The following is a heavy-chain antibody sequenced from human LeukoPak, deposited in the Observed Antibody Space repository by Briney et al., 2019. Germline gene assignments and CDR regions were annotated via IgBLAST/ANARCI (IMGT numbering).Heavy chain of an antibody. V-gene: IGHV4-59*01. CDR3: AREYHGSGSNLFDP. CDR2: IYYSGST. D-gene: IGHD3-10*01. J-gene: IGHJ5*02. Sequence: SETLSLTCAVYGGSFSGYYWSWIRQPPGKGLEWIGYIYYSGSTNYNPSLKSRVTISVDTSKNQFSLKLSSVTAADTAVYYCAREYHGSGSNLFDPWGQGTLVTVSS. CDR1: GGSFSGYY.